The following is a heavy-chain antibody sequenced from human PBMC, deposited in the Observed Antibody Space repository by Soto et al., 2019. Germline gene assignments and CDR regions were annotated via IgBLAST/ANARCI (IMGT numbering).Heavy chain of an antibody. CDR1: GFTFSSYG. D-gene: IGHD3-9*01. CDR3: AKGGDFDWLLYYFDY. CDR2: ISYDGSNK. J-gene: IGHJ4*02. V-gene: IGHV3-30*18. Sequence: GGSLRLSCAASGFTFSSYGMHWVRQAPGKGLEWVAVISYDGSNKYYADSVKGRFTISRDNSKNTLYLQMNSLRAEDTAVYYCAKGGDFDWLLYYFDYWGQGTLVTVSS.